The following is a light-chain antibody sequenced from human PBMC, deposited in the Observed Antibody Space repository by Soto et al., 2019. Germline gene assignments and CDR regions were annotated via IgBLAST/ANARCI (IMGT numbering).Light chain of an antibody. Sequence: IQMTQSPSTLSGSVGDRVTITCRASQTISSWLAWYQQKPGKAPKLLIYKASTLKSGVPSRFSGSGSGTDFTLTISSLQPEDFATYYCQQANSFPPTFGQGTRLEIK. V-gene: IGKV1-5*03. CDR3: QQANSFPPT. CDR2: KAS. J-gene: IGKJ5*01. CDR1: QTISSW.